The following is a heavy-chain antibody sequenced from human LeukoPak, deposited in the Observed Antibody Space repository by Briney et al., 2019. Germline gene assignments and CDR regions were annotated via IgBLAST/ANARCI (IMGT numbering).Heavy chain of an antibody. D-gene: IGHD2/OR15-2a*01. Sequence: GGSLRLSCVASGITFEDYGIHWVRQAPGKGLEWVSLISGKGDKTYYVDSVKGRFTVSRDNSRNTLYLHMDSLRDEDTAFYYCAVPTIYGVGAFDVWGQGTMLMVSS. V-gene: IGHV3-43*02. CDR1: GITFEDYG. J-gene: IGHJ3*01. CDR3: AVPTIYGVGAFDV. CDR2: ISGKGDKT.